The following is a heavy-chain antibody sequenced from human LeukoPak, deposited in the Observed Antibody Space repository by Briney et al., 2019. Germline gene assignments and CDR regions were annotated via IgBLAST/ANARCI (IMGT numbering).Heavy chain of an antibody. J-gene: IGHJ6*02. V-gene: IGHV4-59*12. Sequence: PSETLSLTCTVSGGSISSYYWSWLRQPPGKGLEWIGYIYYSGSTNYNPSLKSRVTISVDTSKNQFSLKLSSVTAADTAVYYCARESHHYGMDVWGQGTTVTVSS. CDR2: IYYSGST. CDR1: GGSISSYY. CDR3: ARESHHYGMDV.